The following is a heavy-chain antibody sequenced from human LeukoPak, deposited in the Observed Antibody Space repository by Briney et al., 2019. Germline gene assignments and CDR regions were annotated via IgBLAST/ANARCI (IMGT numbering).Heavy chain of an antibody. CDR1: GGTFSSYA. CDR3: ATNRDCSGGSCYPYYYYYMDV. V-gene: IGHV1-69*05. D-gene: IGHD2-15*01. CDR2: IIPIFGTA. J-gene: IGHJ6*03. Sequence: SVKVSCKASGGTFSSYAISWVRQAPGQGLEWMGRIIPIFGTANYAQKFQGRVTITTDESTSTAYMELSSLRSEDTAVYYCATNRDCSGGSCYPYYYYYMDVWGKGTTVSVSS.